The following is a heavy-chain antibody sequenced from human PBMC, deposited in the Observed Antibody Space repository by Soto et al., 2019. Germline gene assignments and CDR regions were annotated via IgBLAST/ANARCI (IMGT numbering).Heavy chain of an antibody. Sequence: ASVKVSCKASGYTFTSYAMHWVRQAPGQRLEWMGWINAGNGNTKYSQKFQGRVTITRDTSASTAYMELSSLRSEDTALYYCARARITGNNYYYYYMDVWGKGTTVTVSS. CDR3: ARARITGNNYYYYYMDV. D-gene: IGHD1-20*01. V-gene: IGHV1-3*01. CDR1: GYTFTSYA. CDR2: INAGNGNT. J-gene: IGHJ6*03.